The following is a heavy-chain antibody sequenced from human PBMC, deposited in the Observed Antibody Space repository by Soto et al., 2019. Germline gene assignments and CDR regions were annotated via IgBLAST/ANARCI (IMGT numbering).Heavy chain of an antibody. CDR3: ARAGVLTFTRFYDMDV. V-gene: IGHV1-69*18. J-gene: IGHJ6*02. CDR1: GGTFSSYS. D-gene: IGHD3-9*01. Sequence: QVQLVQSGAEVKTPGSSVKVSCKSSGGTFSSYSINWVRQATGQGLEGMGRLIPMFGTTYYAKRFQGRVTFTADESTSTASMEVTNLTSEDTAVDSCARAGVLTFTRFYDMDVWGQGTPVTVSS. CDR2: LIPMFGTT.